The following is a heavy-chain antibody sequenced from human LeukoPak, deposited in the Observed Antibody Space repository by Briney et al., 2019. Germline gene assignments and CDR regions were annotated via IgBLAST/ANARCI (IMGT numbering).Heavy chain of an antibody. V-gene: IGHV3-30*18. J-gene: IGHJ6*02. CDR1: GFTFSSYG. D-gene: IGHD6-13*01. CDR3: AKARTAPGIGHSSSHTDYYYGMDV. Sequence: PGRSLRLSCAASGFTFSSYGMHWVRQAPGKGLEWVAVISYDGSNKYYADSVKGRFTISRDNSKNTLYLQMNSLRAEDTAVYYCAKARTAPGIGHSSSHTDYYYGMDVWGQGTTVTVSS. CDR2: ISYDGSNK.